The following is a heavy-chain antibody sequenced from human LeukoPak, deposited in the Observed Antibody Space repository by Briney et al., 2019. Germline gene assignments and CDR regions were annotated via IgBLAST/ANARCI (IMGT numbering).Heavy chain of an antibody. J-gene: IGHJ4*02. CDR1: GGSISSYY. D-gene: IGHD2-21*02. CDR2: IYTSGST. V-gene: IGHV4-4*07. CDR3: ARGGVCCGGDCYSGLSY. Sequence: PSETLSLTCTVSGGSISSYYWSWIRQPAGKGLEWIGRIYTSGSTNYNPSLKSRVTMSVDTSKNQFSLKLSSVTAADTAVYYCARGGVCCGGDCYSGLSYWGQGTLVTVSS.